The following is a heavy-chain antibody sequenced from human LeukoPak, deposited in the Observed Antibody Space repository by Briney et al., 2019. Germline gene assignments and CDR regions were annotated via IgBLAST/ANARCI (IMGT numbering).Heavy chain of an antibody. D-gene: IGHD3-10*01. CDR1: GFTFSSYA. CDR3: GPRGSGIYYDY. J-gene: IGHJ4*02. V-gene: IGHV3-23*01. Sequence: GGSLRLSCTASGFTFSSYAMNWVRPAPGKGLECVSAICSTGGSTYYADSVKGRFTISRDNSRNTLYLQMNSLRAEDTAVYYCGPRGSGIYYDYWGQGTLVTVSS. CDR2: ICSTGGST.